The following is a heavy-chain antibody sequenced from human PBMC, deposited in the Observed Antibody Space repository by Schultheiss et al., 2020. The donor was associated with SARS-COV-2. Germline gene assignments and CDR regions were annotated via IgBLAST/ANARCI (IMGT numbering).Heavy chain of an antibody. V-gene: IGHV4-31*03. CDR3: ASAGITIFGVVNAFDY. J-gene: IGHJ4*02. D-gene: IGHD3-3*01. CDR1: GGSVSSGSYY. Sequence: SQTLSLTCTVSGGSVSSGSYYWSWIRQPPGKGLEWIGYIYYSGSTYYNPSLKSRVTISVDTSKNQFSLKLSSVTAADTAVYYCASAGITIFGVVNAFDYWGQGTLVTVSS. CDR2: IYYSGST.